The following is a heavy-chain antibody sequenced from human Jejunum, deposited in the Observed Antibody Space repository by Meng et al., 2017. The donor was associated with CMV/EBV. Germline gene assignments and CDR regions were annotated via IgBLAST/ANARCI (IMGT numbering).Heavy chain of an antibody. CDR2: ISSGSGTI. CDR1: GFTFSTYH. Sequence: SCSASGFTFSTYHLTWVRQAPGKGLEWVSYISSGSGTIYYADSVRGRFTVSRDNAKTSLYLQMNSLRAEDTAVYYCARGGSYSPDYWGQGTLVTVSS. D-gene: IGHD1-26*01. CDR3: ARGGSYSPDY. V-gene: IGHV3-48*04. J-gene: IGHJ4*02.